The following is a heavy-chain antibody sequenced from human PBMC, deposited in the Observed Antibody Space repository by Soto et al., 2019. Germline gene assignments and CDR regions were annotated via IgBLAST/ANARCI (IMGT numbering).Heavy chain of an antibody. CDR2: VNTDNGNT. Sequence: ASVKVSCKASGYTFISHGMHWVRQAPGQGLEWMGWVNTDNGNTKYSQKFQGRVTITRDTSASTAYMELSSLTSDDTATYYCARSAVVTARSSGDHWGQGTLVTVSS. V-gene: IGHV1-3*04. J-gene: IGHJ4*02. CDR3: ARSAVVTARSSGDH. CDR1: GYTFISHG. D-gene: IGHD2-21*02.